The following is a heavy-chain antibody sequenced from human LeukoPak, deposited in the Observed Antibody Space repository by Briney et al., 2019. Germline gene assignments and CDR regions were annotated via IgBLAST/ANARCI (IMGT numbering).Heavy chain of an antibody. V-gene: IGHV3-21*01. D-gene: IGHD3-22*01. Sequence: GGSLRLSCAASGFTFSSYSMNWVRQAPGKGLEWVSSISSSSSYIYYADSVKGRFTISRDNAKNSLYLQMNSLRAEDTAVYHCARSEEGYYYDGSGYTFDYWGQGTLVTVSS. CDR2: ISSSSSYI. CDR1: GFTFSSYS. J-gene: IGHJ4*02. CDR3: ARSEEGYYYDGSGYTFDY.